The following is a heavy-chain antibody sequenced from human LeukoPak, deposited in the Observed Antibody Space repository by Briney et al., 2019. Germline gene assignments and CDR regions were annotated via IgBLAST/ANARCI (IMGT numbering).Heavy chain of an antibody. CDR3: AKANWVSNADAVW. J-gene: IGHJ4*02. CDR1: GFSFSSYA. Sequence: PGGSLRLSCAASGFSFSSYAMSWVRQAQARGLEWVSSIRGGGEKFYADSVKGRFILSRDDSGNTVYLQMNNLRVEDTAVYYCAKANWVSNADAVWWGQGTLVTVSS. V-gene: IGHV3-23*01. D-gene: IGHD1-1*01. CDR2: IRGGGEK.